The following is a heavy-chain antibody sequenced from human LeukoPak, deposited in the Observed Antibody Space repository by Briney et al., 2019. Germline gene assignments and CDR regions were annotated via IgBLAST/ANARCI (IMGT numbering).Heavy chain of an antibody. Sequence: GASVKVSCKASGYTFTSYGISWVRQAPGQGLEWMGWISAYNGNTNYAQKPQGRVTMTTDTSTSTAYMELRSLRSDDTAVYYCARAPGIVVVGRDDYWGQGTLVTVSS. CDR1: GYTFTSYG. V-gene: IGHV1-18*01. CDR2: ISAYNGNT. CDR3: ARAPGIVVVGRDDY. D-gene: IGHD2-15*01. J-gene: IGHJ4*02.